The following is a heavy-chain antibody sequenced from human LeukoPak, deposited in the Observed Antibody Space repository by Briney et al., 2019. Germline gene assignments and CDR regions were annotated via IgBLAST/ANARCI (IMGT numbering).Heavy chain of an antibody. Sequence: HPGGSLRLSCAASGFTFSSYAMSWVRQAPGKGLEWVSAISGSGGSTYYADSVKGRFTISRDNSKNTLYLQMNSLRAEDTAVYYCAKIVWGYSNFDYWGQGALVTVSS. CDR3: AKIVWGYSNFDY. V-gene: IGHV3-23*01. CDR2: ISGSGGST. CDR1: GFTFSSYA. J-gene: IGHJ4*02. D-gene: IGHD5-18*01.